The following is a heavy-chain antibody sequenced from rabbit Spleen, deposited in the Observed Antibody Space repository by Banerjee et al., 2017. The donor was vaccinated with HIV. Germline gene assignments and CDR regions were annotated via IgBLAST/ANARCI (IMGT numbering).Heavy chain of an antibody. Sequence: QSLEESGGDMVKPGASLTLTCTASGFSFSSSYYMCWVRQAPGKGLEWIGCIYPDGSGSTAYASWVNGRFTISSHNAQNTLYLQLNSLTAADTATYFCVRDLGYDDYSEKGYFNLWGPGTLVTVS. CDR2: IYPDGSGST. CDR3: VRDLGYDDYSEKGYFNL. CDR1: GFSFSSSYY. D-gene: IGHD2-1*01. V-gene: IGHV1S40*01. J-gene: IGHJ4*01.